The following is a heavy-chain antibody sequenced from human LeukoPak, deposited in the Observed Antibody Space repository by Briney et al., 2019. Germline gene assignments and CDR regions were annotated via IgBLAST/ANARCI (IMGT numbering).Heavy chain of an antibody. CDR2: ISYDGSNK. V-gene: IGHV3-30*04. CDR3: AREVSGIAAAGGYHHPYFDY. CDR1: GFTFSSYA. Sequence: PGGSLRLSCAASGFTFSSYAMHWVRQAPGKGLEWVAVISYDGSNKYYADSVKGRFTISRDNSKNTLYLQMNSLRAEDTAVYYCAREVSGIAAAGGYHHPYFDYWGQGTLVTVSS. J-gene: IGHJ4*02. D-gene: IGHD6-13*01.